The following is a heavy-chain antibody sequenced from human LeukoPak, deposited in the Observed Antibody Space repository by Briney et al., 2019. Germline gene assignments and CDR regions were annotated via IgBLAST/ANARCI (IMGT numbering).Heavy chain of an antibody. Sequence: PGGSLRLSCAASGFTFSSYAMSWVRQAPGKGLEWVSAISASGGSTYYADSVKGRFTISRDNSKNTLYLQMNSLRAEDTAVYYCAKRGYYYDSSGYYPPLDYWGQGTLVTVSS. CDR2: ISASGGST. V-gene: IGHV3-23*01. D-gene: IGHD3-22*01. J-gene: IGHJ4*02. CDR3: AKRGYYYDSSGYYPPLDY. CDR1: GFTFSSYA.